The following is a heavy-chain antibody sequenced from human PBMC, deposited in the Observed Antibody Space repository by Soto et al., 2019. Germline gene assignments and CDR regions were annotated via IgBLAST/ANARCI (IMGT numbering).Heavy chain of an antibody. CDR1: GGSISSSSYY. J-gene: IGHJ1*01. CDR2: IYYSGST. Sequence: QLQLQESGPGLVKPSETLSLTCTVSGGSISSSSYYWGWIRQPPGKGLEWIGSIYYSGSTYYNPSLKSRVTISVDTSKNQFSLKLSSVTAADTAVYYCARPRYSSSWYHWGQGTLVTVSS. V-gene: IGHV4-39*01. CDR3: ARPRYSSSWYH. D-gene: IGHD6-13*01.